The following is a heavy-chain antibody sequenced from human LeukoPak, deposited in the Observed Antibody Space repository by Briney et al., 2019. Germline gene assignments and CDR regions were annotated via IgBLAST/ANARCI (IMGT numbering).Heavy chain of an antibody. CDR2: INGDDSIV. CDR1: GFTLSNYW. V-gene: IGHV3-74*01. J-gene: IGHJ4*02. Sequence: GGPLRLSCAASGFTLSNYWMHWVRQAPGKGLVWVSRINGDDSIVNYADPVKGRFTISRDNAKNTLYLQMNSLRDEDTAVYYCARGTSHDYVWGTFRPYWGQGTLVTVSS. D-gene: IGHD3-16*02. CDR3: ARGTSHDYVWGTFRPY.